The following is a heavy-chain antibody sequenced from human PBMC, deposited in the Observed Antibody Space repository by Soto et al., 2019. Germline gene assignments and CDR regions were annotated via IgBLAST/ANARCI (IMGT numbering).Heavy chain of an antibody. CDR2: IYPGDSDT. CDR3: ARCTHPYYYFGVGKPSGMDV. D-gene: IGHD3-10*02. V-gene: IGHV5-51*01. Sequence: GESLKISCKGSGYSFTSYWIGWVRQMPGKGLEWMGIIYPGDSDTRYSPSFQGQVTISADKSISTAYLQWSSLKASDTAMYYCARCTHPYYYFGVGKPSGMDVGGQGTTVPFS. J-gene: IGHJ6*02. CDR1: GYSFTSYW.